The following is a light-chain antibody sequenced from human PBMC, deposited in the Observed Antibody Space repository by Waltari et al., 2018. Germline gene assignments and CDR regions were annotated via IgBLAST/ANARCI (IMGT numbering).Light chain of an antibody. CDR2: AVT. J-gene: IGLJ2*01. CDR3: CSCAGVTPYVL. CDR1: RSDVGTYDL. Sequence: QSALTQPASVSGSPGQSITISCAGSRSDVGTYDLVSWYQQHPGKAPKLIIYAVTKRPSGVPDRFSGSKSGNTASLTISGLQAADEAGYYCCSCAGVTPYVLFGGGTKVTVL. V-gene: IGLV2-23*02.